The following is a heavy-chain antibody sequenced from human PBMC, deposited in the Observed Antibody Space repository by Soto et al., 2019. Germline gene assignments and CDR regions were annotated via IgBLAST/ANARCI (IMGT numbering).Heavy chain of an antibody. CDR3: TLTAQYSSSSNDAFDI. CDR1: GFTFSSYA. V-gene: IGHV3-23*01. Sequence: GGSLRLSCAASGFTFSSYAMSWVRQAPGKGLEWVSAISGSGGSTYYADSVKGRFTISRDNSKNTLYLQMNSLRAEDTAVYYCTLTAQYSSSSNDAFDIWGQGTMVTVSS. D-gene: IGHD6-6*01. CDR2: ISGSGGST. J-gene: IGHJ3*02.